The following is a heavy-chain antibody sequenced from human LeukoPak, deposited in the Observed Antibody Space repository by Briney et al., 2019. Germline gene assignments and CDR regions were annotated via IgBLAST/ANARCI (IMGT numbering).Heavy chain of an antibody. V-gene: IGHV1-2*06. Sequence: ASVKVSCKASGHTFTCYYMHWVRQAPGQGLEWMGRINPNSGGTNYAQKFQGRVTMTRDTSISTAYMELSRLRSDDTAVYYCARERIYSYRTNNWFDPWGQGTLVTVSS. D-gene: IGHD5-18*01. CDR1: GHTFTCYY. J-gene: IGHJ5*02. CDR2: INPNSGGT. CDR3: ARERIYSYRTNNWFDP.